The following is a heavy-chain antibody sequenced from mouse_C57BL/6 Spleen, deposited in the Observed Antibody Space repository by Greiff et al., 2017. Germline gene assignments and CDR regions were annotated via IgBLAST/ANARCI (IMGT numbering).Heavy chain of an antibody. D-gene: IGHD2-3*01. CDR2: IYPGDGDT. CDR3: ARSVTTYYAMDY. J-gene: IGHJ4*01. CDR1: GYAFSSSW. V-gene: IGHV1-82*01. Sequence: QVQLQQSGPELVKPGASVKISCKASGYAFSSSWMNWVKQRPGKGLEWIGRIYPGDGDTNYNGKFKGKATLTADKSPSTAYMQLSSLTSEDSAVYFCARSVTTYYAMDYWGQGTSVTVSS.